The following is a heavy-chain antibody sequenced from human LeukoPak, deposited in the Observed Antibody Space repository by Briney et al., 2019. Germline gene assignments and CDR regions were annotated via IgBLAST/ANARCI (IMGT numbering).Heavy chain of an antibody. Sequence: SETLSLTCTVSRGSISSITNYWGWIRQPPGKGLEWIGSVYYTGNTYYNPSLKSRVTISVGASKSQFSLKLSSVTAADTAVYCCASGPFNYFDFWGQGTLVIVSS. J-gene: IGHJ4*02. V-gene: IGHV4-39*01. CDR3: ASGPFNYFDF. CDR1: RGSISSITNY. CDR2: VYYTGNT.